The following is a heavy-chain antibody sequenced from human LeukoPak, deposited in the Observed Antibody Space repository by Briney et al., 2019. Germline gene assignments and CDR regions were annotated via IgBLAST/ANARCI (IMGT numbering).Heavy chain of an antibody. CDR2: IYSGGST. Sequence: GGSLRLSCAASGFTVSINYMSWVRQAPGKGLEWVSVIYSGGSTYYADSVKGRFTISGDNSKNTLYLQMNRLRSEDTAVYYCARVFPEVTHFDYWGQGTLVTVSS. CDR3: ARVFPEVTHFDY. J-gene: IGHJ4*02. D-gene: IGHD5-18*01. V-gene: IGHV3-53*01. CDR1: GFTVSINY.